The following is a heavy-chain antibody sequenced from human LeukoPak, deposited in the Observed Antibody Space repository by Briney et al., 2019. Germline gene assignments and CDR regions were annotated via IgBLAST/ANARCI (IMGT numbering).Heavy chain of an antibody. J-gene: IGHJ6*03. Sequence: ASVKFSCKASGYTFTGYYMHWVRQAPGQGLEWMGWINPNSGGTNYAQKFQGRVTMTRDTSISTAYMELSRLRSDDTAVYYCARGSIAAPPVFMDVWGKGTTVTVSS. CDR2: INPNSGGT. V-gene: IGHV1-2*02. D-gene: IGHD6-6*01. CDR3: ARGSIAAPPVFMDV. CDR1: GYTFTGYY.